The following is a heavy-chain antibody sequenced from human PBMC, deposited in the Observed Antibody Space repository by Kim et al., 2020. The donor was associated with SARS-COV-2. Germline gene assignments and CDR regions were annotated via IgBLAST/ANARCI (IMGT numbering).Heavy chain of an antibody. CDR3: VGGGSGSYYNNWFDP. J-gene: IGHJ5*02. V-gene: IGHV4-61*02. CDR1: GGSISSGSYY. D-gene: IGHD3-10*01. CDR2: IYTSGST. Sequence: SETLSLTCTVSGGSISSGSYYWSWIRQPAGKGLEWIGRIYTSGSTNYNPSLKSRVTISVDTSKNQFSLKLSSVTAADTAVYYCVGGGSGSYYNNWFDPWGQGTLVTVSS.